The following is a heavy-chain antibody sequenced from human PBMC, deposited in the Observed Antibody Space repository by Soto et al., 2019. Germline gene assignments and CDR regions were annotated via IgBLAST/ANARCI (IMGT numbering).Heavy chain of an antibody. CDR3: ARGWNYDILTGFDY. D-gene: IGHD3-9*01. J-gene: IGHJ4*02. Sequence: GGSLRLSCAASGFTFSSYAMHWVRQAPGKGLEWVAVISYDGSSKYYADSVKGRFTISRDNSKNTLYLQMNSLRAEDTAVYYCARGWNYDILTGFDYWGQGTLVTVSS. CDR2: ISYDGSSK. CDR1: GFTFSSYA. V-gene: IGHV3-30-3*01.